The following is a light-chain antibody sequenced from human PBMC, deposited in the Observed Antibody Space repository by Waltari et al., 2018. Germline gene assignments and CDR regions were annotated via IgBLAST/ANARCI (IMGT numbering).Light chain of an antibody. Sequence: DIQMTQSPSSLSASVGERVTIPCRASQSISSYLNWYQQKPGKAPKLLIYAASSLQSGVPSRFSGSGSGTDFTLTISSLQPEDFATYYCQQSYSTPRLTFGGGTKVEIK. J-gene: IGKJ4*01. CDR1: QSISSY. CDR3: QQSYSTPRLT. V-gene: IGKV1-39*01. CDR2: AAS.